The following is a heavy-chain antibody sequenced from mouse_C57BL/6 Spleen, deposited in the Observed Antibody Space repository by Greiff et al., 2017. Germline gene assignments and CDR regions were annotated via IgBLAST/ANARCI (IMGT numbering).Heavy chain of an antibody. CDR3: ARSDITTVVVFDY. D-gene: IGHD1-1*01. J-gene: IGHJ2*01. CDR2: ILPGSGST. Sequence: QVQLQQSGAELMKPGASVKLSCKATGYTFTGYWIEWVKQRPGHGLEWIGEILPGSGSTNYNEKFKGKATFTADTSSNPAYMQISSLTTEDSAIYYYARSDITTVVVFDYWGQGTTLTVSS. CDR1: GYTFTGYW. V-gene: IGHV1-9*01.